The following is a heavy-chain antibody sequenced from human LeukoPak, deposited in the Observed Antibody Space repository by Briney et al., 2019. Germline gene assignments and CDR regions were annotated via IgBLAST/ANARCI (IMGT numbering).Heavy chain of an antibody. CDR1: GGSFSGYY. J-gene: IGHJ5*02. D-gene: IGHD3-10*01. CDR2: INHSGST. CDR3: ARGRITMVRGARTFDP. Sequence: PSETLSLTCAVYGGSFSGYYWSWIRQPPGKGLEWIGEINHSGSTNYNPSLKSRVTISVDTSKNQFSLKLSSVTAADTAVYYCARGRITMVRGARTFDPWGQGTLVTVSS. V-gene: IGHV4-34*01.